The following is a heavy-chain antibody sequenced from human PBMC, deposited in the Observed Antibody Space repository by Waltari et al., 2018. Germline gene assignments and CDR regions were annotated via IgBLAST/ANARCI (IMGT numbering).Heavy chain of an antibody. CDR1: GFTFSSYA. D-gene: IGHD3-9*01. Sequence: EVQLLESGGGLVQPGGSLRLSCAASGFTFSSYAMSWVRQAPGKGLEWVSAISGSGGSTYYADCVKGRVTISRDNSRNTRYLQMNSMRAEDTAVYYCAKNRPNYDILTGYYSYYYYYMDVWGKGTTVTVSS. CDR2: ISGSGGST. J-gene: IGHJ6*03. V-gene: IGHV3-23*01. CDR3: AKNRPNYDILTGYYSYYYYYMDV.